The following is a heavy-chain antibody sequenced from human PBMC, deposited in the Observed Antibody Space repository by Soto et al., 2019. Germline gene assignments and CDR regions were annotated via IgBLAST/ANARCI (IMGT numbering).Heavy chain of an antibody. Sequence: ASVKVSCKASGYTFINYGINWVRQAPGQGLEWMGWIRADSDNTFFAQNVQGGVTLTTDTFTSTAYMEVRGLRSDDTAVFYCARDQSTVTTRSYYDGMDVCGQGTTVTVS. V-gene: IGHV1-18*04. J-gene: IGHJ6*02. CDR3: ARDQSTVTTRSYYDGMDV. CDR2: IRADSDNT. D-gene: IGHD4-4*01. CDR1: GYTFINYG.